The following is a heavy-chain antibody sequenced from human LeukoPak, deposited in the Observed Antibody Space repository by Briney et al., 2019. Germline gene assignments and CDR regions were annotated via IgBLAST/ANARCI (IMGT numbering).Heavy chain of an antibody. CDR1: GGSITSSTYY. Sequence: SETLSLTCTVSGGSITSSTYYWGWIRQPPGKGLEWIGSIYYTGSTYYNPSLKSRVTISIDTSKNQFSLNLTSVTAADTAVYFCARDKIVRAAHDAFDIWGQGTMVTVSS. J-gene: IGHJ3*02. V-gene: IGHV4-39*07. D-gene: IGHD3-10*01. CDR3: ARDKIVRAAHDAFDI. CDR2: IYYTGST.